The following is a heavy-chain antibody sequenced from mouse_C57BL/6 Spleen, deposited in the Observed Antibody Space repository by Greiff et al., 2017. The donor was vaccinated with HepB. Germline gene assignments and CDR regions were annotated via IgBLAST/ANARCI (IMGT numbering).Heavy chain of an antibody. CDR2: ISSGGDYI. D-gene: IGHD2-2*01. J-gene: IGHJ4*01. V-gene: IGHV5-9-1*02. CDR1: GFTFSSYA. Sequence: EVQRVESGEGLVKPGGSLKLSCAASGFTFSSYAMSWVRQTPEKRLEWVAYISSGGDYIYYADTVKGRFTISRDNARNTLYLQMSSLKSEDTAMYYCTREEAYGYDRGVYAMDYWGQGTSVTVSS. CDR3: TREEAYGYDRGVYAMDY.